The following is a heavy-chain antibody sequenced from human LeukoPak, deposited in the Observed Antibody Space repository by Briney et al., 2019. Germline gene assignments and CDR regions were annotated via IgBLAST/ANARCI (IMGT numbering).Heavy chain of an antibody. CDR1: GGSFSGYY. CDR3: ARGHRYYDILTGYYSPYYYYYGMDV. J-gene: IGHJ6*02. Sequence: PSETLSLTCAVYGGSFSGYYWSWIRQPPGKGLEWIGEINHSGSTNYNPSLKSRVTISVDTSKNQFSLKLSSVTAADTAVYYCARGHRYYDILTGYYSPYYYYYGMDVWGQGTTVTVS. D-gene: IGHD3-9*01. CDR2: INHSGST. V-gene: IGHV4-34*01.